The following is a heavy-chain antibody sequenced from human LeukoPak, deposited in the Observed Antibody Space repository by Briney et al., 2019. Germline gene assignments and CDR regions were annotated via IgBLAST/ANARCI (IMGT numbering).Heavy chain of an antibody. J-gene: IGHJ4*02. CDR1: GFTFSSYA. Sequence: GGSLRLSCAASGFTFSSYAMSWVRQAPGKGLEWVSYISSSGSTIYYADSVKGRFTISRDNAKNSLYLQMNSLRAEDTAVYYCARVSVDIVATTSPDFDYWGQGTLVTVSS. CDR2: ISSSGSTI. V-gene: IGHV3-48*04. D-gene: IGHD5-12*01. CDR3: ARVSVDIVATTSPDFDY.